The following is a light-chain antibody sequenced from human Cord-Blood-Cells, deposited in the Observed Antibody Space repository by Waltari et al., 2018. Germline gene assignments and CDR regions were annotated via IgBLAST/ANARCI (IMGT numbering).Light chain of an antibody. Sequence: QSALTQPASVSGSPGQSITISCTGTSSDVGGYNYVSWYQQHPGNTPKLMIRDGSNRPSWVSNRFSGSKSGNTASLPIAGLQAEDEADYYCSSYTSSSTWVFGGGTKLTVL. J-gene: IGLJ3*02. V-gene: IGLV2-14*03. CDR2: DGS. CDR3: SSYTSSSTWV. CDR1: SSDVGGYNY.